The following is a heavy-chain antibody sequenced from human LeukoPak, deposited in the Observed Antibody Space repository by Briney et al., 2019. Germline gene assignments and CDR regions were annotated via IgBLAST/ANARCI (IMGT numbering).Heavy chain of an antibody. V-gene: IGHV4-34*01. CDR3: ARDGDAPNAFDI. CDR2: IYYSGST. D-gene: IGHD7-27*01. Sequence: PSETLSLTCAVYGGSFSGYYWGWIRQPPGKGLEWIGSIYYSGSTYYNPSLKSRVTISVDTSKNQFSLKLSSVTAADTAVYYCARDGDAPNAFDIWGQGTMVTVSS. J-gene: IGHJ3*02. CDR1: GGSFSGYY.